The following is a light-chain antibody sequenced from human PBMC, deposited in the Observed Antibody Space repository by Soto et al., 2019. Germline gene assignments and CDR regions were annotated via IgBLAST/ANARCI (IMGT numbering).Light chain of an antibody. CDR3: CSYAGSNTFV. Sequence: PASVSGSPGQSITISCTGTSSDVGSYNLVSWYQHHPGKAPKLMIYEGSKRPSGVSNRFSGSKSGNTASLTISGLQAEDEADYFCCSYAGSNTFVFGTGTKVTVL. CDR2: EGS. CDR1: SSDVGSYNL. J-gene: IGLJ1*01. V-gene: IGLV2-23*01.